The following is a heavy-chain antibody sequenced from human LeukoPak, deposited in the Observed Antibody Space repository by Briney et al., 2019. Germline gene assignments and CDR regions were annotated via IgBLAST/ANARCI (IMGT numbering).Heavy chain of an antibody. CDR1: GGSISSGGYY. CDR2: IYYSGST. Sequence: PSETLSLTCTVSGGSISSGGYYWSWIRQHPGKGLEWIGYIYYSGSTYYNPSLKSRVTISVDTSKNQFSLKLSSVTAADTAVYYCARDLDYYGSGSHYGMDVWGQGTTVTVSS. CDR3: ARDLDYYGSGSHYGMDV. V-gene: IGHV4-31*03. D-gene: IGHD3-10*01. J-gene: IGHJ6*02.